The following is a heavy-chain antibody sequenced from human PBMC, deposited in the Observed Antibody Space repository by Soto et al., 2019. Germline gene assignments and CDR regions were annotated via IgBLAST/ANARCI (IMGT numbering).Heavy chain of an antibody. CDR2: IYYSGST. J-gene: IGHJ4*02. D-gene: IGHD5-18*01. CDR3: ARRGYSYGKVDY. V-gene: IGHV4-39*01. Sequence: QLQLQESGPGLVKPSETLSLTCTVSGGSISSSSYYWGWIRQPPGKGLEWIGSIYYSGSTYYNPSLKSPVTISVDTSKNQFSLKLSSVTAADTAVYYCARRGYSYGKVDYWGQGTLVTVSS. CDR1: GGSISSSSYY.